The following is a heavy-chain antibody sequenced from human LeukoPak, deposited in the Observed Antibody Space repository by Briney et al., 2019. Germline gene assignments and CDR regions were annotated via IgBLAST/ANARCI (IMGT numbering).Heavy chain of an antibody. CDR2: IYSGGST. Sequence: GGSLRLSCAASGFTVSSNYMSWVRQAPGKGLEWVSVIYSGGSTYYADSVKGRFTISRDNSKNTLYLQMNSLRAEDTAVYYCARDHAVAAAGQPKHYYYYGMDVWGQGTTVTVSS. D-gene: IGHD6-13*01. CDR3: ARDHAVAAAGQPKHYYYYGMDV. V-gene: IGHV3-53*01. CDR1: GFTVSSNY. J-gene: IGHJ6*02.